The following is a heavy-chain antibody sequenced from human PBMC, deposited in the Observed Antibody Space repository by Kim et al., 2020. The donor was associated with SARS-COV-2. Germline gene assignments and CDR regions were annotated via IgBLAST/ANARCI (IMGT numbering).Heavy chain of an antibody. CDR1: GGSIRSSYNY. CDR3: ARQRPFFLGTSDSPDF. Sequence: SETLSLTCSVSGGSIRSSYNYWTWIRQPPGGRLEWIGCIYYSGTTYYSPSLKSRVTISRDASTDQFSLKLKSVTAADTAVYFCARQRPFFLGTSDSPDFWGQGILVTVSS. V-gene: IGHV4-61*01. CDR2: IYYSGTT. D-gene: IGHD2-21*01. J-gene: IGHJ4*02.